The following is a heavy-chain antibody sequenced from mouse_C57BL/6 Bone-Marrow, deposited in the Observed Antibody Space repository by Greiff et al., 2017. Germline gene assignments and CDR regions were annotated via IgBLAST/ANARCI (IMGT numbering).Heavy chain of an antibody. CDR1: GYTFTEYT. CDR2: VYPGSGSI. Sequence: QVQLQQSGAELVKPGASVKLSCKASGYTFTEYTIHWVKQRSGQGLEWIGWVYPGSGSIKYNEKFKDKDTLTADKSSSTVYMELSRLTSEDSAVYFCARHERWLLDDWGQGTTLTVSS. J-gene: IGHJ2*01. V-gene: IGHV1-62-2*01. CDR3: ARHERWLLDD. D-gene: IGHD2-3*01.